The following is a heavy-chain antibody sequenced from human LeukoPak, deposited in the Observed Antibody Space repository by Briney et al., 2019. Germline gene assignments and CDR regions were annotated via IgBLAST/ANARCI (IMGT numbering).Heavy chain of an antibody. CDR2: INPNSGGT. D-gene: IGHD3-3*01. CDR3: ARGGGLWSPDLNWFDP. Sequence: ASVKVSCKASGYTFTGYCMHWVRQAPGQGLEWMGWINPNSGGTNYAQKFQGRVTMTRDTSISTAYMELSRLRSDDTAVYYCARGGGLWSPDLNWFDPWGQGTLVTVSS. V-gene: IGHV1-2*02. J-gene: IGHJ5*02. CDR1: GYTFTGYC.